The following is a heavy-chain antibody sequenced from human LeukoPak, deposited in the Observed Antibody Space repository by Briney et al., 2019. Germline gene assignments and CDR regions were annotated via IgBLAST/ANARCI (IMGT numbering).Heavy chain of an antibody. J-gene: IGHJ4*02. V-gene: IGHV3-23*01. CDR1: GFTFSSYA. CDR3: AKDRRGCSGGSCYPVPFDY. Sequence: GGSLRLSCAASGFTFSSYAMSWVRQAPGKGLEWVSAISGSGGSTYYADSVKGRFTISRDNSKNTLYLQMNSLRAEDTAVYYCAKDRRGCSGGSCYPVPFDYWGQGTLVTVSS. D-gene: IGHD2-15*01. CDR2: ISGSGGST.